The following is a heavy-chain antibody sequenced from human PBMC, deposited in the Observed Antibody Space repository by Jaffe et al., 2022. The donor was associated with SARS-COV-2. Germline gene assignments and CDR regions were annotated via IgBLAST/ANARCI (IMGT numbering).Heavy chain of an antibody. D-gene: IGHD4-4*01. CDR2: IQYSGST. J-gene: IGHJ4*02. Sequence: QVQLQESGPGLMKPSQTLSLTCIVSGGSISRGGYYWSWIRQHPGKGLEWIGDIQYSGSTYYNPSLQSRVSISVDTSKNQLSLKLGSVTAADTAVYYCARSAVTPRGAFDYWGQGTLVTVSS. CDR3: ARSAVTPRGAFDY. CDR1: GGSISRGGYY. V-gene: IGHV4-31*03.